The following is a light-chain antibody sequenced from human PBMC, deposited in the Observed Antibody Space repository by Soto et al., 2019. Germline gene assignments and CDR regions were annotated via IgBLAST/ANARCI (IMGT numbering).Light chain of an antibody. CDR3: QSYDSSLSGRV. J-gene: IGLJ1*01. CDR1: SSNIGAGYD. CDR2: GNS. V-gene: IGLV1-40*01. Sequence: QSVLTQPPSVSRSPGQRVTISCTRSSSNIGAGYDVHWYQQLPGTAPKLLISGNSNRPSGVPDRFSGSKSGTSASLAITGLQAEDEADYYCQSYDSSLSGRVFGTGTKLTVL.